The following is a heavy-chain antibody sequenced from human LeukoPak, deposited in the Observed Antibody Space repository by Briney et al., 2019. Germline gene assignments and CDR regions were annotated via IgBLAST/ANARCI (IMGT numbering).Heavy chain of an antibody. CDR3: ARGKRSMIVVAGNGMDV. V-gene: IGHV3-13*04. D-gene: IGHD3-22*01. J-gene: IGHJ6*02. Sequence: GGSLRLSCAASGFTFSSYDMHWVRQARGKGLEGVSAIGTAGDTYYPGSVKGRFTISRENAKNSLYLQMNSLRAGDTAVYYCARGKRSMIVVAGNGMDVWGQGTTVTVSS. CDR1: GFTFSSYD. CDR2: IGTAGDT.